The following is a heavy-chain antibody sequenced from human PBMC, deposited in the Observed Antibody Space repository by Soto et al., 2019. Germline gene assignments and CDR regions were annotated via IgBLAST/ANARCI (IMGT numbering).Heavy chain of an antibody. CDR2: ISWDSTTV. D-gene: IGHD1-1*01. CDR1: GFTFDNCA. CDR3: VQGRYRTMATPLDH. Sequence: EVQLVESGGGLVQPGRSLRLSCSASGFTFDNCAMHWVRQAPGKGLEWVSGISWDSTTVGYADSVKGRFTISRDDAKNSLYLQMNSLRREDTALYYCVQGRYRTMATPLDHWGQGTLVTVSS. J-gene: IGHJ5*02. V-gene: IGHV3-9*01.